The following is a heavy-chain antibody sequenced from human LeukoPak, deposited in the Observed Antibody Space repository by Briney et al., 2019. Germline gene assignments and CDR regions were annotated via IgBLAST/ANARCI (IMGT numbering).Heavy chain of an antibody. J-gene: IGHJ5*02. CDR3: AKGVHSSGWPNWFDP. D-gene: IGHD6-19*01. CDR1: GFTFSAYG. CDR2: IRYDGSNK. V-gene: IGHV3-30*02. Sequence: GGSLRLSCAASGFTFSAYGMQWVRQALGKGLGWVAFIRYDGSNKYYADSVKGRFTISRDNPKNTLYLQMNSLRPEDTAVYYCAKGVHSSGWPNWFDPWGQGTLVTVSS.